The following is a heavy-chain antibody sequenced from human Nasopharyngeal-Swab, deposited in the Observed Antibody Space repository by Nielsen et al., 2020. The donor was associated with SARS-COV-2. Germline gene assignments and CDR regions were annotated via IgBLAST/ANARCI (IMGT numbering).Heavy chain of an antibody. Sequence: SCTVSGGSISSSSYYWGWIRQPPGKGLEWIGSINYRGSTYYNPSLKSRVTISVDTSKNQFPRKLSSATAADTAVYYCARHKYCSSTSCYFRREKASYYYMDVWGKGTTVTVSS. CDR1: GGSISSSSYY. J-gene: IGHJ6*03. D-gene: IGHD2-2*01. CDR2: INYRGST. CDR3: ARHKYCSSTSCYFRREKASYYYMDV. V-gene: IGHV4-39*01.